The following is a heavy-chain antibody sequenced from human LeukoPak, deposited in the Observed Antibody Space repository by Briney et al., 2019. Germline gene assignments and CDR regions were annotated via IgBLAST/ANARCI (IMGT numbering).Heavy chain of an antibody. V-gene: IGHV3-33*01. J-gene: IGHJ4*02. CDR2: IAYDGSRA. CDR1: GFTFGGYG. CDR3: TRYNNDHLDY. D-gene: IGHD1-14*01. Sequence: PGRSLRLSCAGSGFTFGGYGVHWFRQTPGKGLEWVAVIAYDGSRAFYADSVKGRFTISRDNSKNTMSVQMDDLRAEDTAVYYCTRYNNDHLDYWGQGTLVTVSS.